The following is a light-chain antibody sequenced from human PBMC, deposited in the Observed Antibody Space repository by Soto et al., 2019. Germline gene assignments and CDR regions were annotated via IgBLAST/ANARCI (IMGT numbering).Light chain of an antibody. CDR1: QSVYTNY. CDR3: QHYGSSPPVYT. V-gene: IGKV3-20*01. J-gene: IGKJ2*01. CDR2: GAT. Sequence: EIVLAQSPGTLSLSPGERATLSCRAIQSVYTNYLARYHQQPGLATRILIYGATRRPTGIPDRFSGSGSGTDFTLTISRLEPEDFAVYYCQHYGSSPPVYTFGQGTTLEIK.